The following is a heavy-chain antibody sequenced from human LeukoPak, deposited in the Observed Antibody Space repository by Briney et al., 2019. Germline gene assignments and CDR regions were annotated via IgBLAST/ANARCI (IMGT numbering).Heavy chain of an antibody. Sequence: GGSLRLSCTASGFTFSTFHMHWVRQAPGKGLEWVSAISGSGGSTYYADSVKGRFTISRDNSKNTLYLQMNSLRAEDTAVYYCAKGKALVGATSYRGQGTLVTVSS. CDR2: ISGSGGST. CDR3: AKGKALVGATSY. CDR1: GFTFSTFH. J-gene: IGHJ4*02. V-gene: IGHV3-23*01. D-gene: IGHD1-26*01.